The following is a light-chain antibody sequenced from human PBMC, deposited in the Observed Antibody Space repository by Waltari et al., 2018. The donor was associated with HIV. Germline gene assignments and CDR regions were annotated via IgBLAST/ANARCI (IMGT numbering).Light chain of an antibody. V-gene: IGLV2-23*02. Sequence: QSALTQPASVSGSPGQSITISCTGNSSDVGSYNLVSWYQQHPGKVPKLIIYEVSKRPSGVSYRFSGSKSGDTASLTISGLQAEDEADYYCCSYAGSSTLIFGGGTKLTVL. CDR2: EVS. CDR1: SSDVGSYNL. CDR3: CSYAGSSTLI. J-gene: IGLJ2*01.